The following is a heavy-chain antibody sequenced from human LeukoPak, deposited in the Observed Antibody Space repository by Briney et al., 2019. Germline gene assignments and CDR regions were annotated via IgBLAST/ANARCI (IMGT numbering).Heavy chain of an antibody. J-gene: IGHJ4*02. D-gene: IGHD3-22*01. V-gene: IGHV1-2*02. CDR2: INPNSGGT. Sequence: ASVKVSCKASGYTFTGYYMHWVRQAPGQGLEWMGWINPNSGGTNYAQKFQGRVTMTRDTSISTAYMELSRLRSDDTAAYYCAREEKDYYDSSGYPDYWGQGTLVTVSS. CDR3: AREEKDYYDSSGYPDY. CDR1: GYTFTGYY.